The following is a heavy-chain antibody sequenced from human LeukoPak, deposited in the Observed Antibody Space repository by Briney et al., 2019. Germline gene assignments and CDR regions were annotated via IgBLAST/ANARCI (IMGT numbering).Heavy chain of an antibody. CDR1: GYSFTSYW. J-gene: IGHJ4*02. D-gene: IGHD3-10*01. CDR3: ARQRDAYYYGSGSYGY. CDR2: IYPGDSDT. V-gene: IGHV5-51*01. Sequence: GESLKISCKGSGYSFTSYWIGWVRQMPGKGLEWMGIIYPGDSDTRYSPSFQGQVTISADKSISTAYLQWSSLKASDTAMYYCARQRDAYYYGSGSYGYWGQGTLVTVSS.